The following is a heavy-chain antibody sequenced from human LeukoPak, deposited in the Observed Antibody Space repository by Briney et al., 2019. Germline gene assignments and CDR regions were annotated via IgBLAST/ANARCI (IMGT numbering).Heavy chain of an antibody. J-gene: IGHJ4*02. V-gene: IGHV1-46*01. CDR3: ARERGSGSYYVDY. Sequence: ASVKGSCKASGYTFTSYYMHWVRQAPGQGLEWMGIINPSGGSTSYAQKFQGRVTMTTDTSTSTAYMELRSLRSDDTAVYYCARERGSGSYYVDYWGQGTLVTVSS. D-gene: IGHD1-26*01. CDR1: GYTFTSYY. CDR2: INPSGGST.